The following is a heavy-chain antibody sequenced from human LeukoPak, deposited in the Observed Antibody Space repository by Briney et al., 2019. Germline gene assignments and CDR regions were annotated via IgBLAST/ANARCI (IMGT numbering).Heavy chain of an antibody. D-gene: IGHD3-22*01. Sequence: EASVKVSCKASGGTFSSYAISWVRQAPGQGLEWMGRIIPIFGTANYAQKFQGRVTITTDGSTSTAYMELSSLRSEDTAVYYCARTYYYDSSGYYTFDYWGQGTLVTVSS. CDR3: ARTYYYDSSGYYTFDY. CDR1: GGTFSSYA. J-gene: IGHJ4*02. CDR2: IIPIFGTA. V-gene: IGHV1-69*05.